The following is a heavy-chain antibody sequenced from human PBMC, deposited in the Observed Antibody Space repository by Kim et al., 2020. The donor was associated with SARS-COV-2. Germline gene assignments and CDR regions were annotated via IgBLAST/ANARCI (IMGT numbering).Heavy chain of an antibody. J-gene: IGHJ4*02. Sequence: GGSLRLSCVASGFGFSYHAMHWVRQAPGKGLEWVAIISSVGATASPDSAKGRFTISRDNWNDSLFLQMDSLRADDTADYDCAREWTDSDSSGYDSWGQGTRVTVSS. CDR3: AREWTDSDSSGYDS. CDR1: GFGFSYHA. CDR2: ISSVGAT. V-gene: IGHV3-30-3*01. D-gene: IGHD3-22*01.